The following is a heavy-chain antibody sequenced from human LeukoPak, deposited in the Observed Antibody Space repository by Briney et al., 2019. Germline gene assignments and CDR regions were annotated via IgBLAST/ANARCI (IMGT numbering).Heavy chain of an antibody. CDR2: INHSGST. Sequence: SETLSLTCAVYGGSFSGYYWSWIRQPPGKGLEWIGEINHSGSTNYNPSLKSRVTISVDTSKNQFSLKLSSVTAADTAVYYCARGKDIRYYYGSGSYYYWGQGTLVTVFS. V-gene: IGHV4-34*01. D-gene: IGHD3-10*01. J-gene: IGHJ4*02. CDR1: GGSFSGYY. CDR3: ARGKDIRYYYGSGSYYY.